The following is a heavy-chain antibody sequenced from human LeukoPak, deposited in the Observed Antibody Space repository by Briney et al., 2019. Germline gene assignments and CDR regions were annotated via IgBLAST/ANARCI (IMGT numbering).Heavy chain of an antibody. J-gene: IGHJ4*02. CDR2: ISAYNGNT. D-gene: IGHD3-3*01. V-gene: IGHV1-18*01. Sequence: ASVKVSCKASGYTFTSYGISWVRQAPGQGLEWMGWISAYNGNTNYVQKLQGRVTMTTDTSTSTAYMELRSLRSDDTAVYYCATAEDYDFWSGYLDYWGQGTLVTVSS. CDR3: ATAEDYDFWSGYLDY. CDR1: GYTFTSYG.